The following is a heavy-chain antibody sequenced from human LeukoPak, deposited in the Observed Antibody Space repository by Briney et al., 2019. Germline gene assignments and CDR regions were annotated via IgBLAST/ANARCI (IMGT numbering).Heavy chain of an antibody. CDR1: GGSFSGYY. J-gene: IGHJ4*02. V-gene: IGHV4-34*01. CDR2: INHSGST. Sequence: SETLSLTCAVYGGSFSGYYWSWIRQPPGKGLEWIGEINHSGSTNYNPSLKSRVTISVDTSKNQFSPKLSSVTAADTAVYYCARGRRYYDSSGYYANFDYWGQGTLVTVSS. D-gene: IGHD3-22*01. CDR3: ARGRRYYDSSGYYANFDY.